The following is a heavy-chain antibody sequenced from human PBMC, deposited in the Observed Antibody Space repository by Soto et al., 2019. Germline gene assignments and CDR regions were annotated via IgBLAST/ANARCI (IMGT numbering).Heavy chain of an antibody. Sequence: GGSLRLSCAASGFTFSSYGMHWVRQAPGKGLEWVAVIWYDGSNKYYADSVKGRFTISRDNSKNTLYLQMNSLRAEDTAVYYCAREGDPDIVVVPAPERGAFDIWGQGTMVTVSS. V-gene: IGHV3-33*01. CDR3: AREGDPDIVVVPAPERGAFDI. CDR2: IWYDGSNK. J-gene: IGHJ3*02. CDR1: GFTFSSYG. D-gene: IGHD2-2*01.